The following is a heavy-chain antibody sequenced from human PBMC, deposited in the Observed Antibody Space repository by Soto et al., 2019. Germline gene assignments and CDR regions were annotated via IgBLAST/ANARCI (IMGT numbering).Heavy chain of an antibody. J-gene: IGHJ3*02. CDR3: ARDSINLSPYGEDAFDI. CDR2: ISSSSSSI. Sequence: GGSLRLSCAASGFIFSNYNMNWVRQAPGKGLEWVSYISSSSSSIYYVDSVKGRFTISRDNAKNSLYLQMNSLRAEDTAVYYCARDSINLSPYGEDAFDIWGQGTMVTVSS. D-gene: IGHD4-17*01. V-gene: IGHV3-48*01. CDR1: GFIFSNYN.